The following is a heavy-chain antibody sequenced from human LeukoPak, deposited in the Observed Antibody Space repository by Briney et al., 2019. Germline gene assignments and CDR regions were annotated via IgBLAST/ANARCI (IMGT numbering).Heavy chain of an antibody. J-gene: IGHJ6*02. V-gene: IGHV3-33*01. CDR1: GFTFSSYG. CDR3: ARDGLDYSMDV. CDR2: IWYDGSNK. Sequence: QAGGSLRLSCAASGFTFSSYGMHWVRQAPGKGLEWVAVIWYDGSNKYYAGSVKGRFTISRDNSKNTLYLQMNSLRAEDTAVYYCARDGLDYSMDVWGQGTTVTVSS.